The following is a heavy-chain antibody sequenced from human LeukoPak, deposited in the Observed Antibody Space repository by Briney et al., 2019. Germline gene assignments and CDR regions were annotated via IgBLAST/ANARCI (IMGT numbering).Heavy chain of an antibody. Sequence: GGSLRLSCAASGFTFSSYGMLWVRQAPGKGLEWVAFIRYDGSNKYYADSVKGRFTISRDNSKNTLYLQMNSLRAEDTAVYYCAKDQEYQLPYYFDYWGQGTLVTVSS. D-gene: IGHD2-2*01. V-gene: IGHV3-30*02. CDR1: GFTFSSYG. CDR2: IRYDGSNK. J-gene: IGHJ4*02. CDR3: AKDQEYQLPYYFDY.